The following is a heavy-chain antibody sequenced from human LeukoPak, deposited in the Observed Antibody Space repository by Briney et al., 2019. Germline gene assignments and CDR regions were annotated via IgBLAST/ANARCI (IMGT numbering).Heavy chain of an antibody. D-gene: IGHD3-22*01. J-gene: IGHJ3*02. Sequence: ASVKVSCKASGYTFTGYYMHWVRQAPGQGLEWMGWINPNSGGTNYAQKFQGRVTMTRDTSISTAYMELSRLRSEDTAVYYCARPISSEDDDAFDTWGQGTMVTVSS. CDR3: ARPISSEDDDAFDT. V-gene: IGHV1-2*02. CDR1: GYTFTGYY. CDR2: INPNSGGT.